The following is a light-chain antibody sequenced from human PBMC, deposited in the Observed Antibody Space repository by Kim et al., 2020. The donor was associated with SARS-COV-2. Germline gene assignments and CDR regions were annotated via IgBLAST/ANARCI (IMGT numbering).Light chain of an antibody. CDR2: DTS. CDR1: QSVGSSY. CDR3: QHYGSSPWT. Sequence: EIVLTQSPGTLSLSPGERATLSCRASQSVGSSYLAWYQQKPGQAPTFLIYDTSSRATGIPDRFSGSGSGTDFTLTISRLEPEDFAVYYCQHYGSSPWTFGQGTKVDIK. J-gene: IGKJ1*01. V-gene: IGKV3-20*01.